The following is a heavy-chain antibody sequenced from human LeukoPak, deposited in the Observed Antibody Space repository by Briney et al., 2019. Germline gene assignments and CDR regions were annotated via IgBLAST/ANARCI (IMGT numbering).Heavy chain of an antibody. CDR3: AREGGTTVTTGNWFDP. Sequence: ASVKVSCKASGYTFTSYYMHWVRQAPGQGLEWMGIINPSGGSTSYALKFQGRVTMTRDTSTSTVYMELSSLRSEDTAVYYCAREGGTTVTTGNWFDPWGQGTLVTVSS. V-gene: IGHV1-46*01. CDR2: INPSGGST. CDR1: GYTFTSYY. J-gene: IGHJ5*02. D-gene: IGHD4-17*01.